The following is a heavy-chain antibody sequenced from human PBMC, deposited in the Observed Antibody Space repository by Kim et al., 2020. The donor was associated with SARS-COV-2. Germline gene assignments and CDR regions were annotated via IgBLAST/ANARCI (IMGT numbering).Heavy chain of an antibody. CDR3: AREGSVRGVFYYYGMDV. Sequence: GGSLRLSCAASGFTFSSYAMHWVRQAPGKGLEWVAVISYDGSNKYYADSVKGRFTISRDNSKNTLYLQMNSLRAEDTAVYYCAREGSVRGVFYYYGMDVWGQGTTVTVSS. V-gene: IGHV3-30*04. D-gene: IGHD3-10*01. J-gene: IGHJ6*02. CDR1: GFTFSSYA. CDR2: ISYDGSNK.